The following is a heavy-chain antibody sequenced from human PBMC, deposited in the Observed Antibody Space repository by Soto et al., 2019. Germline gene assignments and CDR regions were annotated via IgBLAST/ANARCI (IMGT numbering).Heavy chain of an antibody. CDR2: IYYSGST. Sequence: SETLSLTCTVSGGSISSYYWSWIRQPPGKGLEWIGYIYYSGSTNYNPSLKSRVTISVDTSKNQFSLKLSSVTAADTAVYYCASSSSGYFNYYYGMDVWGQGTTVTVAS. D-gene: IGHD3-22*01. CDR3: ASSSSGYFNYYYGMDV. CDR1: GGSISSYY. V-gene: IGHV4-59*01. J-gene: IGHJ6*02.